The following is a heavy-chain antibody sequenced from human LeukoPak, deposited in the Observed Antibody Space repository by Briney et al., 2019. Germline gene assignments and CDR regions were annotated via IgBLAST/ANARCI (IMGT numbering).Heavy chain of an antibody. CDR3: ARGGYSYGIKYDY. CDR2: ISSSSSYI. V-gene: IGHV3-21*01. CDR1: GFTFSSYS. J-gene: IGHJ4*02. D-gene: IGHD5-18*01. Sequence: SGGSLRLSCAASGFTFSSYSMNWVRQAPGKGLEWVSSISSSSSYIYYADSVKGRFTISRDNAKNSLYLQMNSLRAEDTAVYYCARGGYSYGIKYDYWGQGTLVTVSS.